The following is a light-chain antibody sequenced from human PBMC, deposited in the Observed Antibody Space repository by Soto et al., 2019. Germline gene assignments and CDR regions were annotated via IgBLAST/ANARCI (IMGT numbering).Light chain of an antibody. CDR1: QSVPRTY. V-gene: IGKV3-20*01. J-gene: IGKJ5*01. CDR3: QQYGNSPLT. Sequence: DIVLTQSPGSPSLSPGERATLSCRASQSVPRTYLAWYQQKPGQTPSLLIYGASTRATGIPDRFSGSGSGTDFTLTISRLEPEDFAVYYCQQYGNSPLTFGQGTRLEIK. CDR2: GAS.